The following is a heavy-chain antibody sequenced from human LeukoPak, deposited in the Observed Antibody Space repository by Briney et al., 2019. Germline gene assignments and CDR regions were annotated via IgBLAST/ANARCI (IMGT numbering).Heavy chain of an antibody. Sequence: PSETLSLTCAVSGGSISSPNWWSWVRQPPGKGLEWIGEIYHSGMTNYKTSLKSRVTMSVDESKNQFSLKLSSVTAADTAVYYCARDLVENSRGHDFWGQGILVIVSS. V-gene: IGHV4-4*02. CDR1: GGSISSPNW. J-gene: IGHJ4*02. CDR3: ARDLVENSRGHDF. CDR2: IYHSGMT. D-gene: IGHD2-15*01.